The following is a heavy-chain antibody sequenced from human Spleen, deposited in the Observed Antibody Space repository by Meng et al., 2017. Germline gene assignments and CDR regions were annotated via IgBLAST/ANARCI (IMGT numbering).Heavy chain of an antibody. CDR1: GFTFTSYA. D-gene: IGHD3-22*01. Sequence: GGSLRLSCAASGFTFTSYAMSWVRQAPGKGLEWVSAISGSGGSTYYADSVKGRFTISRDNSKNTLYLQMTSLRAEDTAVYYCAKSYYDGPLYYAMDVWGQGTTVTVAS. CDR2: ISGSGGST. CDR3: AKSYYDGPLYYAMDV. V-gene: IGHV3-23*01. J-gene: IGHJ6*02.